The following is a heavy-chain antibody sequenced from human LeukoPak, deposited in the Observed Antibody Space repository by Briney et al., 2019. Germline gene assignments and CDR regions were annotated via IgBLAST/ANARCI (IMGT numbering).Heavy chain of an antibody. V-gene: IGHV1-69*13. CDR1: GGTFSSYA. Sequence: ASVKVSCKASGGTFSSYAISWVRQAPGQGLEWMGGIIPIFGTANYAQKFQGRVTITADESTSTAYMELSSLRSEDTAVYYCARDQGYRYGYGDFDYWGQGTLVTVSS. CDR2: IIPIFGTA. J-gene: IGHJ4*02. CDR3: ARDQGYRYGYGDFDY. D-gene: IGHD5-18*01.